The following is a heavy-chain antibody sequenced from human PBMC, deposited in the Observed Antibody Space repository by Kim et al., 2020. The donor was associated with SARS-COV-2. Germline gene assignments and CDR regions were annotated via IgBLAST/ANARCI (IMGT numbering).Heavy chain of an antibody. Sequence: SPSFQGQVTISADKSISTAYLQWSSLKASDTAMYYCARGDCSGGSCPLDYWGQGTLVTVSS. V-gene: IGHV5-51*01. J-gene: IGHJ4*02. CDR3: ARGDCSGGSCPLDY. D-gene: IGHD2-15*01.